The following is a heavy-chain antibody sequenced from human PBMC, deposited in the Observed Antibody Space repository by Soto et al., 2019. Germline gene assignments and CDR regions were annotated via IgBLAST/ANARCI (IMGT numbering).Heavy chain of an antibody. CDR3: TRANWYSEY. V-gene: IGHV4-59*11. Sequence: QVQLQESGPGLVKPSETLSLTCSVSGGSISNHYWSWIRQPPGKGLEWIGYIYYNGNNNYNPSLKSRVTMSVDTSTNQISLKLTTVTAADTAVYYCTRANWYSEYWGQGTLVTVSS. CDR2: IYYNGNN. J-gene: IGHJ4*02. CDR1: GGSISNHY. D-gene: IGHD7-27*01.